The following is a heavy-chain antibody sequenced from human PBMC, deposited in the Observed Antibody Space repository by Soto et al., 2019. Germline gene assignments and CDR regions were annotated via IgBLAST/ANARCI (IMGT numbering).Heavy chain of an antibody. CDR1: GFTFSNYA. Sequence: QVQLVQSGGGVVQPGRPLRLSCAASGFTFSNYAMHWVRQAPGKGLEWVAIISNDGSNQYYSDSVKGRFTISRDNSKNTLFLQLNTRRHEDTAVYYCARVHISSWSGWVDPWGQGTQVSVSS. J-gene: IGHJ5*02. CDR3: ARVHISSWSGWVDP. V-gene: IGHV3-30-3*01. CDR2: ISNDGSNQ. D-gene: IGHD6-13*01.